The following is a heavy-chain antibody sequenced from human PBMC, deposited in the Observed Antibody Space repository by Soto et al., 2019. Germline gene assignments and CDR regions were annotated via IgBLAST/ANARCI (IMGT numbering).Heavy chain of an antibody. D-gene: IGHD6-13*01. Sequence: TLSLTCTVSGGSISSGDYYWSWIRQPPGKGLEWIGYIYYSGSTYYNPSLKSRVTISVDTSKNQFSLKLSSVTAADTAVYYCARAGYSGSWLATWYYGMDVWGQGTTVTVSS. CDR3: ARAGYSGSWLATWYYGMDV. CDR2: IYYSGST. V-gene: IGHV4-30-4*01. J-gene: IGHJ6*02. CDR1: GGSISSGDYY.